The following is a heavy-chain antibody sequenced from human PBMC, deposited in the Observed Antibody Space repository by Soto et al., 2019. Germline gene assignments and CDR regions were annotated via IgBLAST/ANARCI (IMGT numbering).Heavy chain of an antibody. D-gene: IGHD3-10*01. CDR2: INHSGST. V-gene: IGHV4-34*01. Sequence: SETLSLTCAVYGGSFSGYYWSWIRQPPGKGLEWIGEINHSGSTNYNPSLKSRVTISVDTSKNQFSLKLSSVTAADTAVYYCARAIWFGELSNYYGMDVWGQGTTVTVSS. CDR1: GGSFSGYY. J-gene: IGHJ6*02. CDR3: ARAIWFGELSNYYGMDV.